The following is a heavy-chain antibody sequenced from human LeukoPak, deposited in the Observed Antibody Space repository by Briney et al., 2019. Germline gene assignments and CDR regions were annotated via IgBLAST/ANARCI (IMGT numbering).Heavy chain of an antibody. CDR1: GYTFTSYY. CDR3: ARDDIDYGSGSYMDY. J-gene: IGHJ4*02. D-gene: IGHD3-10*01. Sequence: ASVKVSCKASGYTFTSYYMHWVRQAPGQGLEWMGIINLSGGSTSYAQKFQGRVTMTRDTSTSTVYMELSSLRSEDTAVYYCARDDIDYGSGSYMDYWGQGTLVTVSS. V-gene: IGHV1-46*03. CDR2: INLSGGST.